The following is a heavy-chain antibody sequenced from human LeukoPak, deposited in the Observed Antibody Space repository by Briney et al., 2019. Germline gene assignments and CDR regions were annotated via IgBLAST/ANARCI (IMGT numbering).Heavy chain of an antibody. CDR3: ARSTLITSFDY. D-gene: IGHD3-22*01. CDR2: ISYDGSNK. CDR1: GFTFSSYA. V-gene: IGHV3-30-3*01. J-gene: IGHJ4*02. Sequence: GGSLRLSCAASGFTFSSYAMHWVRQAPGKGLEWVAVISYDGSNKYYADSVKGRFTISRDNSKNTLYLQMNSLRAEDTAVYYCARSTLITSFDYWGQGTLVTVS.